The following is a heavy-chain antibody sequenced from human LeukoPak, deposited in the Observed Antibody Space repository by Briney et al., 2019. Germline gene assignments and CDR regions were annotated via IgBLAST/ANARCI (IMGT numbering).Heavy chain of an antibody. CDR1: GFTFSSFG. J-gene: IGHJ4*02. D-gene: IGHD6-13*01. Sequence: GGSLRLSCAASGFTFSSFGMSWVRQAPGKGLEWVSGISGSGGSTYYADSVKGRFTISRDNSKNTLYLQMNSLRDEDTAVYYCAKDPSRSSWYDGDDYWGQGTLVTVSS. V-gene: IGHV3-23*01. CDR2: ISGSGGST. CDR3: AKDPSRSSWYDGDDY.